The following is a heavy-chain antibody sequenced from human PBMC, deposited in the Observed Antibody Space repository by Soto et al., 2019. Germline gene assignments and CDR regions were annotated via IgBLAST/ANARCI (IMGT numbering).Heavy chain of an antibody. V-gene: IGHV1-18*01. D-gene: IGHD2-2*01. CDR1: GYTFTSYG. J-gene: IGHJ3*02. CDR2: ISAYNGNT. CDR3: ARDIRSTINDAIDI. Sequence: GASVKVSCKASGYTFTSYGISWVRQAPGQGLEWMGWISAYNGNTNYAQKLQGRVTMTTDTSTSTAYMELRSLRSDDTAVYYCARDIRSTINDAIDIWGQGTMVTVSS.